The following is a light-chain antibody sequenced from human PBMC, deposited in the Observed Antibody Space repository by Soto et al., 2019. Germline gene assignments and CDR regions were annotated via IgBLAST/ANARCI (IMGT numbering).Light chain of an antibody. Sequence: EIVLTQSPATLSLSPGERATLSCRAGQSVARALAWYQQKPGQAPRLLIYDASNRATGIPARFSGSGSGTDFTLTIAGLEPEYFAIYYCQHRSSWPLTFGGGTKVEFK. CDR3: QHRSSWPLT. CDR2: DAS. V-gene: IGKV3-11*01. CDR1: QSVARA. J-gene: IGKJ4*01.